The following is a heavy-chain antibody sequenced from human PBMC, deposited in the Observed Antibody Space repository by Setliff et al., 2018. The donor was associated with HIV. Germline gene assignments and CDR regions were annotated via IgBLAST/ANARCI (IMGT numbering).Heavy chain of an antibody. CDR2: IYPRDSDT. CDR3: ARVGPSGWYSDY. V-gene: IGHV5-51*01. J-gene: IGHJ4*02. CDR1: GYNFATYW. Sequence: GESLTISCKGSGYNFATYWIAWVRQMPGKGLEWMGIIYPRDSDTRYRPSFQGQVTIPADKSINTAYLQWSSLKVSDTAIYYCARVGPSGWYSDYWGQGTLVTVSS. D-gene: IGHD6-19*01.